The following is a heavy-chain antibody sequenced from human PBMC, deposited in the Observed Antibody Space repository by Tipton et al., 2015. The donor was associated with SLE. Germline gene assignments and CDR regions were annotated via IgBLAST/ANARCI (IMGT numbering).Heavy chain of an antibody. Sequence: LRLSCTVSGGSISTYYWSWIRQPPKQGLEWIGWIYHTGSTDYNPSLKSRVTMSVDMSKNQFSLMLTSVTATDTAVYYCARESDAFDIWGQGTMVTVSS. CDR3: ARESDAFDI. CDR2: IYHTGST. J-gene: IGHJ3*02. CDR1: GGSISTYY. V-gene: IGHV4-59*12.